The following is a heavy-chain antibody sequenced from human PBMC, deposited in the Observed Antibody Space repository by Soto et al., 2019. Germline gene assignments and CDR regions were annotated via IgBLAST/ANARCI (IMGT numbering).Heavy chain of an antibody. CDR2: TSYDGSNN. J-gene: IGHJ5*02. CDR1: GFMFKSYV. D-gene: IGHD3-16*01. Sequence: QLQLVESGGGVVQPGTSLRLSCAASGFMFKSYVMHWVRQAPGKGLEWVALTSYDGSNNYYGDSVKGRFTVSRDNSKNTLHLQRASLRPEDTAFYYWPRWGTRGGFDLWGQGTLVSVSS. V-gene: IGHV3-30*19. CDR3: PRWGTRGGFDL.